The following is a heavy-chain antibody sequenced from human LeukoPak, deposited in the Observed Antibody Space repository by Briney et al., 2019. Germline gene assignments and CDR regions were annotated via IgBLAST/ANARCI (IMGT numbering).Heavy chain of an antibody. CDR1: GYIFTHYW. Sequence: GESLKISCQVSGYIFTHYWIGWVRQMPGKGLESMGITHPADSGTTYSPSFQGQVTISADKSISTVYLQWSSLKASDTAMYYCARQSRDGSKTRGYYFDYWGQGTLVTV. V-gene: IGHV5-51*01. J-gene: IGHJ4*02. CDR3: ARQSRDGSKTRGYYFDY. D-gene: IGHD3-10*01. CDR2: THPADSGT.